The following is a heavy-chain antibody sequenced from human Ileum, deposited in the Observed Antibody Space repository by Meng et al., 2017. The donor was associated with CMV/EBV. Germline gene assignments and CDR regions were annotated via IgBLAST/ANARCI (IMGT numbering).Heavy chain of an antibody. D-gene: IGHD2-15*01. CDR1: RVSSSSSNYD. CDR3: VRQVVAASFDY. CDR2: SYYSVNP. Sequence: QVRLTEAGLWMLRPSQHLSRTATVSRVSSSSSNYDRSWIRQPPGRGLEWIGYSYYSVNPYYKPSLKSRVTISLDTSKNQFSLNLRSVTATDSAVYYCVRQVVAASFDYWGQGALVTVSS. V-gene: IGHV4-30-4*08. J-gene: IGHJ4*02.